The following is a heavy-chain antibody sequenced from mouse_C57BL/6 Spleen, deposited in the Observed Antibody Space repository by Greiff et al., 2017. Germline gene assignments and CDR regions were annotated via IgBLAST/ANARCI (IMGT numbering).Heavy chain of an antibody. CDR2: IDPSDSYT. CDR3: ARSLWRAMDY. Sequence: QVQLQQPGAELVKPGASVKLSCKASGYTFTSYWMQWVKQRPGQGLEWIGEIDPSDSYTNYNQKFKGKATLTVDTSSSTAYMQLSSLTSEDSAVYYCARSLWRAMDYWGQGTSVTVSS. V-gene: IGHV1-50*01. D-gene: IGHD6-5*01. CDR1: GYTFTSYW. J-gene: IGHJ4*01.